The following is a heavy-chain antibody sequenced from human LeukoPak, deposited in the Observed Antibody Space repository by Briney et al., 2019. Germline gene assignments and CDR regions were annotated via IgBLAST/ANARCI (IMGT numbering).Heavy chain of an antibody. D-gene: IGHD3-10*02. J-gene: IGHJ4*02. CDR2: TYYRSKWYN. CDR1: GDIVSSNSAA. CDR3: ARGLGSGSYRLDY. Sequence: SQTLSLTCALSGDIVSSNSAAWNWIRQSPSRGLEWLGRTYYRSKWYNDYAVSVKSRITINPDTSKNQFSLQLNSVTPEDTAVYYCARGLGSGSYRLDYWGQGTLVTVSS. V-gene: IGHV6-1*01.